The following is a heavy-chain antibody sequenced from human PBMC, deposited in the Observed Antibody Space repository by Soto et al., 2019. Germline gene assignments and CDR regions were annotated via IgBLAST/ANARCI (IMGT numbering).Heavy chain of an antibody. D-gene: IGHD1-7*01. Sequence: PGASLKISCKGSGYSFTNFWIGWVRQMPGKGLEWMGIIYPGDFTIKYSPSFQGQVTISADRSINTAYLQWSSLKPSDTASYYCARRNYEGQGFDYWGRGTVVTVAS. V-gene: IGHV5-51*01. J-gene: IGHJ4*02. CDR2: IYPGDFTI. CDR1: GYSFTNFW. CDR3: ARRNYEGQGFDY.